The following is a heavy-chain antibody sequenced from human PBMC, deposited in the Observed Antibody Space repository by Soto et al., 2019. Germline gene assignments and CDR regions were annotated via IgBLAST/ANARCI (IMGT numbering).Heavy chain of an antibody. J-gene: IGHJ4*02. CDR1: GYTFTSYG. V-gene: IGHV1-18*01. CDR2: ISAYNGNT. CDR3: ASGDSSGYYEADFDY. Sequence: QVQLVQSGAEVKKPGASVKVSFKASGYTFTSYGISWVRQAPGQGLEWMGWISAYNGNTNYAQKLQGRVTMTTDPSTSTAYMELRSMRSDATAVYYCASGDSSGYYEADFDYWGQGTLVTVSS. D-gene: IGHD3-22*01.